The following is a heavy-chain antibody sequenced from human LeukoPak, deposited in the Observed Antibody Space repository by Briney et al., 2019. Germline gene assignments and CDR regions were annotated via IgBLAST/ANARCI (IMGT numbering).Heavy chain of an antibody. CDR1: GFTFDDYT. V-gene: IGHV3-43*01. Sequence: GGSLRLSCAASGFTFDDYTMHWVRQAPGKGLEWVSLISWDGGSTYYADSVKGRFTISRDNSKNSLYLQMNSLRAEDTAVYYCAKENYGGWGQGTLVTVSS. D-gene: IGHD4-23*01. CDR3: AKENYGG. J-gene: IGHJ4*02. CDR2: ISWDGGST.